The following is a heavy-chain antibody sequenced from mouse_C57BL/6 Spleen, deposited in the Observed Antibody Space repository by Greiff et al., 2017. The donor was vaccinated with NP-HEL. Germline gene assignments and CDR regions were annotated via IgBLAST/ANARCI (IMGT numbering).Heavy chain of an antibody. CDR1: GFTFSDYS. V-gene: IGHV5-16*01. CDR2: ITYAGSST. J-gene: IGHJ2*01. CDR3: AREEDSTGFDY. Sequence: EVQRVASEGGLVQPGRSMKLSCTASGFTFSDYSMAWVRPVPEKGLAWVANITYAGSSTYYLDSLKSRFIISRDNAKNILDLQMSSLKSEDTATYYCAREEDSTGFDYWGQGTTLTVAS.